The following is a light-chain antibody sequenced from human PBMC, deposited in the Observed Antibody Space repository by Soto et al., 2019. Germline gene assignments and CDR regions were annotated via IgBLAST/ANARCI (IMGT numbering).Light chain of an antibody. CDR3: QQYNSYSRT. Sequence: DIQMTQSPSTLSASVGDRVTITCRASQNIITWLAWYQQKPGKAPNLLIYKASTLEGGVPSRFSGSGSGTEFTLTISSLQPDDFATYYCQQYNSYSRTFGQGTKVEIK. V-gene: IGKV1-5*03. J-gene: IGKJ1*01. CDR2: KAS. CDR1: QNIITW.